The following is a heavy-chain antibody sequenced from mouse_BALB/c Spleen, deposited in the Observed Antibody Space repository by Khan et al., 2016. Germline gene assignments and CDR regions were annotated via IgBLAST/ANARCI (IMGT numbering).Heavy chain of an antibody. Sequence: EVQLQESGPSLVKPSQTLSLTCSVTGDSITSGYWNWIRKFPGNKLEYMGYISYSGSTYYNPSLKRRISITRDTSKNQYYLQLHSVTTEDTATYYWARYDGSRYGRAMDYWGQGTAVTVSA. CDR1: GDSITSGY. V-gene: IGHV3-8*02. D-gene: IGHD1-1*01. CDR3: ARYDGSRYGRAMDY. J-gene: IGHJ4*01. CDR2: ISYSGST.